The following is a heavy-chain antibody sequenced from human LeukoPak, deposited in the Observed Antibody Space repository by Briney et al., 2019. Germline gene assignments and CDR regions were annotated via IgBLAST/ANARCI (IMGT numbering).Heavy chain of an antibody. CDR3: ARVADTAMVNDAFDI. Sequence: GASVKVSCKASGYTFTGYYMHWVRQAPGQGLEWMGWINPNSGGTNYAQKFQGRVTMTRDTSISTAYMELSRLRSDDTAVYYRARVADTAMVNDAFDIWGQGTMVTVSS. V-gene: IGHV1-2*02. J-gene: IGHJ3*02. CDR2: INPNSGGT. CDR1: GYTFTGYY. D-gene: IGHD5-18*01.